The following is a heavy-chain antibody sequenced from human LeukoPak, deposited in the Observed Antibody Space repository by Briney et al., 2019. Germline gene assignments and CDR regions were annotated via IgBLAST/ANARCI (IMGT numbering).Heavy chain of an antibody. Sequence: GGSLRLSCAASGFTFSSYWISWVRQAPGKGLEWVANIKQDGSEKYYVDSVKGRFTISRDNAKNSLYLQMNSLRAEDTAVYYCARLGPDIVLMVYAFYYYYYMDVWGKGTTVTVSS. CDR3: ARLGPDIVLMVYAFYYYYYMDV. V-gene: IGHV3-7*01. J-gene: IGHJ6*03. CDR2: IKQDGSEK. CDR1: GFTFSSYW. D-gene: IGHD2-8*01.